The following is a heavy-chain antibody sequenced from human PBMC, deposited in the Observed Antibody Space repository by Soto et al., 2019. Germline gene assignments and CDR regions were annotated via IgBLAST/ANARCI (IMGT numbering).Heavy chain of an antibody. CDR1: VGSLSGHY. V-gene: IGHV4-34*01. CDR2: INHSGST. D-gene: IGHD5-18*01. J-gene: IGHJ4*02. Sequence: PSETLSGTGAVYVGSLSGHYWSWIRQPPGKGLEWIGEINHSGSTNYNPSLKSRVTISVDTSKNQFSLKLISVTAADTAVYYCARVYRLVDTAMVKGFDYWGQGTLVTVSS. CDR3: ARVYRLVDTAMVKGFDY.